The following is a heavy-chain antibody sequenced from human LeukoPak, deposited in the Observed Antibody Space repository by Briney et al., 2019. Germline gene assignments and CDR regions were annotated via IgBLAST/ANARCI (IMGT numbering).Heavy chain of an antibody. V-gene: IGHV1-69*04. CDR2: IIPIVGIT. CDR3: ARGMDAGMDPDSNFES. J-gene: IGHJ4*02. Sequence: GSSVKVSCKASGGTFSSYGISWVRQAPGQGLEWMGRIIPIVGITHYAQKFEGRVTITADTSASTAYMELSSLGSEDTAVYYCARGMDAGMDPDSNFESWGQGTLVTVSS. D-gene: IGHD5-18*01. CDR1: GGTFSSYG.